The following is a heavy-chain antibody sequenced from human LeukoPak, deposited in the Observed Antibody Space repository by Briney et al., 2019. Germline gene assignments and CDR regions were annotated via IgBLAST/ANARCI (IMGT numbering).Heavy chain of an antibody. CDR1: GGSISSHY. D-gene: IGHD3-3*01. J-gene: IGHJ4*02. V-gene: IGHV4-59*11. CDR3: ARGTTIFDLPDY. Sequence: PSETLSLTCTVSGGSISSHYWSWIRQPPGKGLEWIGYIYYSGSTNYNPSLKSRVTISVDTSNNQFSLKLSSVTAADTAVYYCARGTTIFDLPDYWGQGTLVTVSS. CDR2: IYYSGST.